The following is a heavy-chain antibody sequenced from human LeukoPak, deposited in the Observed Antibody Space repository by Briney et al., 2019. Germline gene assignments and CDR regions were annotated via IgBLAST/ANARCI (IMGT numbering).Heavy chain of an antibody. V-gene: IGHV5-10-1*01. J-gene: IGHJ6*04. CDR1: GYSFTNYW. CDR2: IDPSDSYA. CDR3: ARSDGMDV. Sequence: GESLKISCKGSGYSFTNYWISWVRQMPGKGLEWMGRIDPSDSYANYSPSLQGHVTVSADKSISTAYLQWSSLKASDTAMYYCARSDGMDVWGKGTTVTVSS.